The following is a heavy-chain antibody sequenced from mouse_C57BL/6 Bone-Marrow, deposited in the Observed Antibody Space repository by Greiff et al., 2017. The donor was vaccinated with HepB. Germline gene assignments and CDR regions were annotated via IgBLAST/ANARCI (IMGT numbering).Heavy chain of an antibody. J-gene: IGHJ3*01. V-gene: IGHV2-3*01. CDR2: IWGDGST. CDR3: AKPGLGRGGFAY. D-gene: IGHD4-1*01. CDR1: GFSLTSYG. Sequence: QVQLKESGPGLVAPSQSLSITCTASGFSLTSYGVSWVRQPPGKGLEWLGVIWGDGSTNYHSAPISRLSISKDNSKSHAFLKLNSLQTDDAATYYCAKPGLGRGGFAYWGQGTLVTVSA.